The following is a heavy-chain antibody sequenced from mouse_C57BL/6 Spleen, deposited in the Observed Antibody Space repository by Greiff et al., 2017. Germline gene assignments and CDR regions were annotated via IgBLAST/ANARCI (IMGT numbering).Heavy chain of an antibody. CDR2: IYPGSGST. CDR3: ARPAQTGRYFDY. V-gene: IGHV1-55*01. J-gene: IGHJ2*01. CDR1: GYTFTSYW. D-gene: IGHD4-1*01. Sequence: VQLQQPGAELVKPGASVKMSCKASGYTFTSYWITWVKQRPGQGLEWIGDIYPGSGSTNYNEKFKSQATLTVDTSSSTAYMQLSSLTSEDCAVYYCARPAQTGRYFDYWGQGTTLTVSS.